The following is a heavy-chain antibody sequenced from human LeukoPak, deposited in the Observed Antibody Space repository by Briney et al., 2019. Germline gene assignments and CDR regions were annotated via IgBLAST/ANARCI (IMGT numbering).Heavy chain of an antibody. J-gene: IGHJ4*02. CDR3: ARGYSSGWFDY. D-gene: IGHD6-19*01. CDR1: GFTFSSYA. Sequence: GGSLRLSCAASGFTFSSYAMHWVRQAPGKGLEWVAVISYDGSNKYYADSVKGRFTISRDNSKNTLYLQMNSLRAEDTAVYYCARGYSSGWFDYWGQGTLVTVSS. V-gene: IGHV3-30*04. CDR2: ISYDGSNK.